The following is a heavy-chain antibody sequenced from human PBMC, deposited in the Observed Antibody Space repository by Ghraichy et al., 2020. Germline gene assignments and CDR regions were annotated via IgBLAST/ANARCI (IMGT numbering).Heavy chain of an antibody. CDR1: GFTFSTFP. J-gene: IGHJ6*02. CDR2: ITGSGSTT. D-gene: IGHD3-9*01. Sequence: GALRLSCAASGFTFSTFPMSWVRQVPGQGLEWVSVITGSGSTTYYADSVKGRFTISRDNSKNTLSLQMYSLRAEDTAVYYCAKRPAGLSWGPSYAMDVWGQGTTVTVSS. CDR3: AKRPAGLSWGPSYAMDV. V-gene: IGHV3-23*01.